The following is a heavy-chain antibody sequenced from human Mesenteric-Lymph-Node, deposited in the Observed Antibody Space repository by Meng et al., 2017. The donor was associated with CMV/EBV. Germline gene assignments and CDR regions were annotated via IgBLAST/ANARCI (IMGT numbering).Heavy chain of an antibody. CDR3: ARVRPYCSTTRCSLDY. CDR2: ISSSSSTI. J-gene: IGHJ4*02. D-gene: IGHD2-2*01. V-gene: IGHV3-48*04. Sequence: GESLKISCAASGFTFSSYSMNWVRQAPGKGLEWVSYISSSSSTIYYADSVKGRFTISRDNAKNSLYLQMNSLRAEDTAVYYCARVRPYCSTTRCSLDYWGQGTLVTVSS. CDR1: GFTFSSYS.